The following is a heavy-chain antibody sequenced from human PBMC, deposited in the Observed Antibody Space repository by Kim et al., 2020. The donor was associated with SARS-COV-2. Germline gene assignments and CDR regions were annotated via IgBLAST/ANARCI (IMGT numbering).Heavy chain of an antibody. CDR2: ISIGGGST. V-gene: IGHV3-23*01. CDR3: AKKIRGSQSPFDF. Sequence: GGSLRLSCEASGFTFSSYAMNWVRQAAGKGLEWVSAISIGGGSTYYADSVKGRFAISRDNSKNTVYLQMNSLRAEDTAVYYCAKKIRGSQSPFDFWGQGTLVTVSS. CDR1: GFTFSSYA. D-gene: IGHD3-10*01. J-gene: IGHJ4*02.